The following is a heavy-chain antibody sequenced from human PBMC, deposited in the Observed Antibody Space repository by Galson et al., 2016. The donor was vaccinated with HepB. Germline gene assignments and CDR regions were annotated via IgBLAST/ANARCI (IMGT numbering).Heavy chain of an antibody. V-gene: IGHV3-48*02. CDR2: ISSRNTTI. CDR1: GFTFSSYN. J-gene: IGHJ3*02. Sequence: SLRLSCAVSGFTFSSYNMHWVRQAPGKGLEWISYISSRNTTIYYADSVKGRFTISRDNAKNSLYLQMNSLRDEDTAAYYCARESRDNDAFDIWGQGTMVTVSS. CDR3: ARESRDNDAFDI.